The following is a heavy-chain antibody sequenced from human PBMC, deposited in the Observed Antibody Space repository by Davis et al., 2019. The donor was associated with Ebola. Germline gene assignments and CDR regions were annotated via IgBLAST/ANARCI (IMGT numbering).Heavy chain of an antibody. D-gene: IGHD2-15*01. CDR2: ISYDGSNK. V-gene: IGHV3-30-3*01. J-gene: IGHJ6*03. Sequence: PGGSLRLSCAASGFTFSSYAMHWVRQAPGKGLEWVAVISYDGSNKYYADSVKGRFTISRDNSKNTLYLQMNSLRAEDTAVYYCARDPPEVVAATYYYYYYMDVWGKGTTVTVSS. CDR3: ARDPPEVVAATYYYYYYMDV. CDR1: GFTFSSYA.